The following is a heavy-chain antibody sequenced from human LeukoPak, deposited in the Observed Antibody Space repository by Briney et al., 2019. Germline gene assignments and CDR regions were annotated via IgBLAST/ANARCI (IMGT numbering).Heavy chain of an antibody. D-gene: IGHD3-22*01. CDR3: ASFSDSSGRSGWGYYYGMDV. CDR1: GFTFSDHY. J-gene: IGHJ6*02. Sequence: GGSLRLSCAASGFTFSDHYMDWVRQAPGKGLEWVGRTRNKANSYTTEYAASVKGRFTISRDDSKNSLYLQMNSLKTEDTAVYYCASFSDSSGRSGWGYYYGMDVWGQGTTVTVSS. V-gene: IGHV3-72*01. CDR2: TRNKANSYTT.